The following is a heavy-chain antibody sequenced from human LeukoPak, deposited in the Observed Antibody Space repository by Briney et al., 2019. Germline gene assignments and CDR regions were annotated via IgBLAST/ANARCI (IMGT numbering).Heavy chain of an antibody. CDR1: GGSLSSGSYY. V-gene: IGHV4-61*02. J-gene: IGHJ6*03. CDR3: ARDQGAPYYYYYLDV. CDR2: IYTSGST. Sequence: TLSLTCTVSGGSLSSGSYYWRWLRQPAGTGLEWIGRIYTSGSTNYNPSRKSRVTISVNTSKKQFALKLSSVTAADTAVYYCARDQGAPYYYYYLDVWGKGTTVTISS.